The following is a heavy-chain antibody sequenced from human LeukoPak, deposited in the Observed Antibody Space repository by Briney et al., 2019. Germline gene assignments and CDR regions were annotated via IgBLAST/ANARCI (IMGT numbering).Heavy chain of an antibody. V-gene: IGHV1-46*01. CDR2: IDPSGGST. CDR1: GYTFTTYY. D-gene: IGHD4-23*01. Sequence: ASVKVSCKASGYTFTTYYMHWVRQAPGQGLEWMGIIDPSGGSTSYAQKFQGRVTMTRDTSISTAYMELSRLRSDDTAVYYCARAALRYGGNLPFDYWGQGTLVTVSS. CDR3: ARAALRYGGNLPFDY. J-gene: IGHJ4*02.